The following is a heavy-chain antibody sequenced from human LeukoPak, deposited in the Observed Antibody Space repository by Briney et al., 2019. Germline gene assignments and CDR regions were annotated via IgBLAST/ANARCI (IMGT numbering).Heavy chain of an antibody. Sequence: PGGSLRLSCAASGFTFSSYAMSWVRQAPGKGLEWVSAISGSGGSTYYADSVKGRFTISRDNSKNTLYLQMNSLRAEDTAVYYCAKAPVVATTSYWYFDLWGRGTLVTVSS. CDR2: ISGSGGST. CDR1: GFTFSSYA. CDR3: AKAPVVATTSYWYFDL. J-gene: IGHJ2*01. D-gene: IGHD5-12*01. V-gene: IGHV3-23*01.